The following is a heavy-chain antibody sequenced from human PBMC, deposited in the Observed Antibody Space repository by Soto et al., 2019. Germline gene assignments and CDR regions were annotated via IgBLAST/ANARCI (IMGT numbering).Heavy chain of an antibody. CDR2: IYHNGSP. V-gene: IGHV4-4*02. D-gene: IGHD4-17*01. J-gene: IGHJ4*02. CDR1: GGSISSTNW. CDR3: ARSQTTVTSYDY. Sequence: SETLSLTCVVSGGSISSTNWWTWVRQPPGKRLEWIGEIYHNGSPTYSPSLRGRATISVDKSNNQFSLRLRSVTAADTAVYYCARSQTTVTSYDYWGQGTLVTVSS.